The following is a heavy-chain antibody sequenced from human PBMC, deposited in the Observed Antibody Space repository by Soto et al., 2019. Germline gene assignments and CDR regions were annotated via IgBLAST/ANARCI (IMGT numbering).Heavy chain of an antibody. CDR2: ITSDSSTI. J-gene: IGHJ6*02. CDR1: GFSFSTYS. D-gene: IGHD2-8*01. CDR3: ARVGRGVYGMDV. Sequence: GGSLRLSCAASGFSFSTYSINWVRQAPGKGLEWFSYITSDSSTIPYADSVKGRFTVSRDNAKNSLYLQMNSLRDEDTAVYYCARVGRGVYGMDVWGQGTSVTVSS. V-gene: IGHV3-48*02.